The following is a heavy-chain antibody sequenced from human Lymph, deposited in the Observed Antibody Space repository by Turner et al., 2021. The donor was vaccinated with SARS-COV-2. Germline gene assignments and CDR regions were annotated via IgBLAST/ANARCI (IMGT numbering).Heavy chain of an antibody. J-gene: IGHJ6*02. Sequence: EVQLVETGGGLIQPGGSLRLSCAASGIIVSRNYLNWVRQAPGNGLEWVSVIYSGGTTYYADFVKGRFTISRDNSKNTLYLQMNSLRVEDTAVYYCARDLGTYGMDVWGQGTTVTVSS. V-gene: IGHV3-53*02. D-gene: IGHD6-13*01. CDR1: GIIVSRNY. CDR3: ARDLGTYGMDV. CDR2: IYSGGTT.